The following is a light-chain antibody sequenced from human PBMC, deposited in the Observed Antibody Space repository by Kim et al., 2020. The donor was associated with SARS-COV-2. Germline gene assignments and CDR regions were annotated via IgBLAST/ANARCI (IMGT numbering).Light chain of an antibody. J-gene: IGKJ1*01. V-gene: IGKV3-20*01. CDR1: QSVSSMY. Sequence: IVLTQSPGTLSLSPGERATLSCRASQSVSSMYLAWYQQKPGQAPRLLIYGASNRATGIPERFSGSGSGTGFTLNISRLEPEDCAVYYCQQYENSPWTFGQGTKVDIK. CDR2: GAS. CDR3: QQYENSPWT.